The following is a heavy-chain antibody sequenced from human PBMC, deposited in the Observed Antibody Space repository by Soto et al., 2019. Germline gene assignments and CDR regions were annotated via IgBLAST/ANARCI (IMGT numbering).Heavy chain of an antibody. D-gene: IGHD2-2*01. CDR2: ISWNSGSI. CDR3: GKDISGSSISCES. CDR1: GFTFDDYA. V-gene: IGHV3-9*01. Sequence: GGSLRLSCAASGFTFDDYAMHWVRQAPGKGLEWVSGISWNSGSIGYADPVKGRFTISRDNAKNSLYLQMNSLRAEDTALYYCGKDISGSSISCESWGQGTLVTVSS. J-gene: IGHJ5*02.